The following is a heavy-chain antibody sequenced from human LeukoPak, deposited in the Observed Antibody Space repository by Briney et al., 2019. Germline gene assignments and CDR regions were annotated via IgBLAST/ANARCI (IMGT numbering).Heavy chain of an antibody. CDR2: INPYSGGT. CDR1: RDTLTDYY. CDR3: AEVVAATGTVALDI. J-gene: IGHJ3*02. D-gene: IGHD1-26*01. Sequence: ASVKVSCKASRDTLTDYYMHWVRQAPGQGLEWMGWINPYSGGTNYARKFQGRVTMTWDTSIGTAYMELSTLRSDDTAVYYCAEVVAATGTVALDIWGQGTMVSVPS. V-gene: IGHV1-2*02.